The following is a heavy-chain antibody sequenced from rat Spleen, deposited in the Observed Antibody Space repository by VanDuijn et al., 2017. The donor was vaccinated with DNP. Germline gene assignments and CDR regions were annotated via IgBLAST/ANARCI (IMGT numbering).Heavy chain of an antibody. CDR2: IYYDGSKK. CDR1: GFTFGTYN. V-gene: IGHV5-50*01. CDR3: AVITTVVTWFDY. Sequence: EVQLVESGGGLVQPGSSLKLSCVTSGFTFGTYNMHWIRQAPKKGLEWIALIYYDGSKKYYADSVKGRFTISRDNSKNTLYLEMNSLKSEDTAMYYCAVITTVVTWFDYWGQGLMVTVSS. J-gene: IGHJ2*01. D-gene: IGHD1-1*01.